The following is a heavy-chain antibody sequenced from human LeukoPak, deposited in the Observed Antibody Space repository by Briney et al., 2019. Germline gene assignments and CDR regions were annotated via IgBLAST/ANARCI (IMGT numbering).Heavy chain of an antibody. Sequence: PSETLSLTCTVSGGSISGYYWSWIRQPPGKGLEWIGYIYYSGSTNYNPSLKSRVTISVDTSKNQFSLKLTSVTAADTAVYYCAGQYSGYDFYQFDYWGRGTLVTVSS. CDR2: IYYSGST. CDR3: AGQYSGYDFYQFDY. J-gene: IGHJ4*02. CDR1: GGSISGYY. D-gene: IGHD5-12*01. V-gene: IGHV4-59*01.